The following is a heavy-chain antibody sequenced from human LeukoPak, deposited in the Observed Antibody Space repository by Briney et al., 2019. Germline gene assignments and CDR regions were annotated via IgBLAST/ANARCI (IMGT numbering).Heavy chain of an antibody. J-gene: IGHJ4*02. D-gene: IGHD1-26*01. V-gene: IGHV5-51*01. CDR2: IYPGDSDT. CDR1: GYSFASYW. Sequence: GESLKISCKGSGYSFASYWIGWVRQMPGKRLEWMGVIYPGDSDTRYSPSFQGQVTISADKSISTAYLQWSGLKASDTAMYYCARGDAGYYFDFWGQGTLVTVSS. CDR3: ARGDAGYYFDF.